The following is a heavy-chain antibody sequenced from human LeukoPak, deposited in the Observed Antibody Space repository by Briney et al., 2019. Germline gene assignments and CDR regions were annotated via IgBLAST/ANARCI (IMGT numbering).Heavy chain of an antibody. CDR1: GFTFSSYG. CDR3: ARVISGSYFPDY. D-gene: IGHD1-26*01. J-gene: IGHJ4*02. V-gene: IGHV3-33*01. Sequence: PGGSLRLSCAASGFTFSSYGMHWVRQAPGKGLEWVAVIWYDGSNKYYADSVKGRFTISRDNSKNTLYLQMNSLRAEDTAVYYCARVISGSYFPDYWGQGTLVTVSS. CDR2: IWYDGSNK.